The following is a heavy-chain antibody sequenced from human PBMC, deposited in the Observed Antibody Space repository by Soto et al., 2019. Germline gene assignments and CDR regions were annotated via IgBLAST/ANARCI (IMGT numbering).Heavy chain of an antibody. J-gene: IGHJ4*02. CDR3: ERDKTMVDPALVDPRFTPRSTAADY. CDR2: SSAYNGNT. Sequence: NVYWRASGYTCTSYGISWVRQTNGQGLEWMGWSSAYNGNTNYGQKLQGRVNISTDTSTSTAYMELRSLRSDDTALYYCERDKTMVDPALVDPRFTPRSTAADYWGQGPLVTVPS. D-gene: IGHD5-18*01. CDR1: GYTCTSYG. V-gene: IGHV1-18*01.